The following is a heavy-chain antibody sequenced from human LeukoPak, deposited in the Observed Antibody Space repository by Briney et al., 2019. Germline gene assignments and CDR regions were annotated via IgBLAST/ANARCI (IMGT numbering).Heavy chain of an antibody. V-gene: IGHV4-34*01. Sequence: SETLSLTCAVYGGSFSGYYWSWIRQPPGKGLEWIGEINHSGSTNYNPSLKSRVTISVDTSKNQFSLKLSFVTAADTAVYYCARDVNYYDSSGYPLPWGQGTLVPVSS. CDR3: ARDVNYYDSSGYPLP. CDR1: GGSFSGYY. D-gene: IGHD3-22*01. CDR2: INHSGST. J-gene: IGHJ5*02.